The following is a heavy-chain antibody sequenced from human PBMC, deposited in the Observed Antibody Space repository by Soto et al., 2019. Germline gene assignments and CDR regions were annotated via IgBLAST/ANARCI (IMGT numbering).Heavy chain of an antibody. J-gene: IGHJ6*02. CDR1: GFTFSSYW. CDR2: IKQDGSEK. CDR3: ARDRYSYYDFWSGSLPYYYFGMDV. D-gene: IGHD3-3*01. V-gene: IGHV3-7*01. Sequence: GGSLRLSCVASGFTFSSYWMSWVRQAPGKGLEWVANIKQDGSEKYYVDSVKGRFTISRDNAKNSLYLQMNSLRAEDTAVYYCARDRYSYYDFWSGSLPYYYFGMDVWGQGTTVTGSS.